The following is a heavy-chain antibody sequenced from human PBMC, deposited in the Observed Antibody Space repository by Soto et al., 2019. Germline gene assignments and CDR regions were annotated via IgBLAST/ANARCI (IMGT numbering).Heavy chain of an antibody. V-gene: IGHV3-23*01. D-gene: IGHD3-22*01. CDR3: VKWHTSNFDSLPFTGFDF. CDR1: GFTFSDAG. J-gene: IGHJ4*02. CDR2: MSGDGRT. Sequence: PGESLSLSCIGSGFTFSDAGMAWVRHAQGQGLEWLSVMSGDGRTRYALCVTGRFTISRDNSKNTLYLQMRSLRAEDAAAYYCVKWHTSNFDSLPFTGFDFWGQGTQVTVSS.